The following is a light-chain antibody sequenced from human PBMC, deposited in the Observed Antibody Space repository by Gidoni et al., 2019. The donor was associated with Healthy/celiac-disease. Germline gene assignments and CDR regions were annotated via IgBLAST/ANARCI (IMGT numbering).Light chain of an antibody. J-gene: IGKJ2*01. V-gene: IGKV1-39*01. Sequence: DIQMTQSPSSLSASVGDRVTITCRASQSISSYLNWYQQKPGKAPTLLIYAASSLQSGVPSRFSGRGSGIDFTLTISSLQPEDFATYYCQQSYSTPPYTFGQGTKLEIK. CDR2: AAS. CDR1: QSISSY. CDR3: QQSYSTPPYT.